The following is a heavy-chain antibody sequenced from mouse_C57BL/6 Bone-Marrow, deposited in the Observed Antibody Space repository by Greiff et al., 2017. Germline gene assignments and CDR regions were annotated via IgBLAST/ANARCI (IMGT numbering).Heavy chain of an antibody. J-gene: IGHJ3*01. CDR2: ISPYNGDT. CDR1: GYSFTGYF. D-gene: IGHD2-1*01. CDR3: ARGRGNYAY. V-gene: IGHV1-20*01. Sequence: VQLQQSGPELVKPGDSVKISCKASGYSFTGYFMNWVMQSPGKSLEWIGRISPYNGDTFYNQKIKGKTTMTEDKSSSTAHMERRSLTSEDSAVYYCARGRGNYAYWGQGTLVTVSA.